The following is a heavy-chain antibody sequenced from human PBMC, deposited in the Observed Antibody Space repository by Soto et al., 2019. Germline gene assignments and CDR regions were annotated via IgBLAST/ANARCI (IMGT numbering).Heavy chain of an antibody. CDR1: GFTFSSYA. CDR3: AKGSRIAVAGRGLDY. CDR2: ISGSGGGT. Sequence: EVQLLESGGGLVQPGGSLRLSCAASGFTFSSYAMSWVRQAPGKGLEWVSAISGSGGGTYYADSVKGRFTISRDNSKNTLYLQMNSLRAEDTAVYYCAKGSRIAVAGRGLDYWGQGTLVTVSS. V-gene: IGHV3-23*01. J-gene: IGHJ4*02. D-gene: IGHD6-19*01.